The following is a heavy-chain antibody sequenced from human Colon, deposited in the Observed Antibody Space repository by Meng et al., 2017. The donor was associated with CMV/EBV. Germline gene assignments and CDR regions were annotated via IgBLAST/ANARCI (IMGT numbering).Heavy chain of an antibody. V-gene: IGHV4-4*07. CDR1: GGSISTYY. J-gene: IGHJ4*02. CDR2: ISTNRNT. CDR3: VRGGYSGTQTGGVQEY. D-gene: IGHD5-12*01. Sequence: QGPLQESGPGLVKPSETLSLTCTVSGGSISTYYWSWIRQPAGEELEWLGRISTNRNTDYNPSLNSRATIWLDTSNNQFSLKLTSVTAADTAVYYCVRGGYSGTQTGGVQEYWGQGTLVTVSS.